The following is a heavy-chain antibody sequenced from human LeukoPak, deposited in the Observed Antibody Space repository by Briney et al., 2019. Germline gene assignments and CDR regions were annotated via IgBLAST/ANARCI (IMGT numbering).Heavy chain of an antibody. CDR3: ARASRGYYYFYMDV. V-gene: IGHV1-46*01. CDR1: GYTFTNYY. J-gene: IGHJ6*03. Sequence: ASVKVSCKASGYTFTNYYMHWVRQAPGQGLEWMGLINPSGGSTSYAEKFQGRVIMTRDMSTTTDYVELSSLRSEDTAVYYCARASRGYYYFYMDVWGKGTTVTVSS. D-gene: IGHD3-10*01. CDR2: INPSGGST.